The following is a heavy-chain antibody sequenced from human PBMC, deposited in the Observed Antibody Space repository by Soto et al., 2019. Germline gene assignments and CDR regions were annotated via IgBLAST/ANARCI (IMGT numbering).Heavy chain of an antibody. Sequence: GGSLRLSCAASGFTFSSYAMSWVRQAPGKGLEWVSAISGSGGSTYYADSVKGRFTISRDNSKNTLYLQMNSLRAEDTAVYYCAKARTSNYDILTGYEYYMDVWGKGTTVTVSS. CDR2: ISGSGGST. J-gene: IGHJ6*03. CDR1: GFTFSSYA. CDR3: AKARTSNYDILTGYEYYMDV. V-gene: IGHV3-23*01. D-gene: IGHD3-9*01.